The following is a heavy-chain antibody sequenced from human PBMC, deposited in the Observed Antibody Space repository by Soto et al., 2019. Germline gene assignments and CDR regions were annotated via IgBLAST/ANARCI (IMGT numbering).Heavy chain of an antibody. D-gene: IGHD3-10*01. CDR3: AHRPANMVRGVLKYNWFDP. CDR1: GFSLSTSGVG. Sequence: SGPTRVNPTQTLTLTCTFSGFSLSTSGVGVGWIRQPPGKALEWLALIYWDDDKRYSPSLKSRLTITKDTSKNQVVLTMTNMDPVDTATYYCAHRPANMVRGVLKYNWFDPWGQGTLVTVSS. CDR2: IYWDDDK. J-gene: IGHJ5*02. V-gene: IGHV2-5*02.